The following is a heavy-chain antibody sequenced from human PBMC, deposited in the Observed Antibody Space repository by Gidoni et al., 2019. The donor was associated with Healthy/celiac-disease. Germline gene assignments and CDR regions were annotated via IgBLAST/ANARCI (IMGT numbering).Heavy chain of an antibody. CDR3: AREECSGGSCCWLY. J-gene: IGHJ4*02. V-gene: IGHV1-2*06. CDR2: FNPDRGGT. CDR1: GHTFPGYY. Sequence: QVQLVQSGAEVKKPGASVTVSCKASGHTFPGYYMHWVRQAPGQGPEWMGRFNPDRGGTNYAQKYQGRVTMTRDTSISTADMKLSKLRSDDTAVYYCAREECSGGSCCWLYWGQGTLVTVSS. D-gene: IGHD2-15*01.